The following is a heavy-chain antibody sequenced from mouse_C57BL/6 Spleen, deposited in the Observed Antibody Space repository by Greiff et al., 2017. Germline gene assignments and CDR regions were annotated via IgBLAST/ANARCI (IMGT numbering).Heavy chain of an antibody. V-gene: IGHV5-17*01. CDR1: GFTFSDYG. J-gene: IGHJ1*03. CDR2: ISSGSSTI. D-gene: IGHD2-5*01. CDR3: ARGYSNSYWYFDV. Sequence: EVQVVESGGGLVKPGGSLKLSCAASGFTFSDYGMHWVRQAPEKGLAWVAYISSGSSTIYYAATVKGRFTISRDNAKNTLFLQMTSLMSEDTAMYYCARGYSNSYWYFDVWGTGTTVTVSS.